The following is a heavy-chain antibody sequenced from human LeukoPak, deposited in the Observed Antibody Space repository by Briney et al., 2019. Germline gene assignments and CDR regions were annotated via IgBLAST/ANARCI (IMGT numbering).Heavy chain of an antibody. D-gene: IGHD3-22*01. CDR1: GGSIINYY. CDR2: IYITGST. V-gene: IGHV4-4*07. J-gene: IGHJ6*03. CDR3: ARLKYYDSTGYSPGYYMDV. Sequence: PSETLSLTCTVSGGSIINYYWSWIRQPAGTGLEWVGRIYITGSTNYNPSLQSRLSMSVETSKNQFSLRLSSVTAADTAVYYCARLKYYDSTGYSPGYYMDVWGKGITVTVSS.